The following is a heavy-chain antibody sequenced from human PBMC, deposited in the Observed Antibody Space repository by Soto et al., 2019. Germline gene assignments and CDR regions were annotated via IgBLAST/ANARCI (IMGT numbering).Heavy chain of an antibody. CDR1: GDRFTDYY. CDR3: ARESGGATATLDYYYFYMDV. CDR2: INPNSGVT. J-gene: IGHJ6*03. Sequence: QVQLVQSGAEVKEPGASVTVSCRASGDRFTDYYMHWVRQAPGQGLEWMGWINPNSGVTKYAQKFQGWVTMTRDTSIRPVYMQLSRLGFDDTAIYYCARESGGATATLDYYYFYMDVWGTGTTVTVSS. D-gene: IGHD5-12*01. V-gene: IGHV1-2*04.